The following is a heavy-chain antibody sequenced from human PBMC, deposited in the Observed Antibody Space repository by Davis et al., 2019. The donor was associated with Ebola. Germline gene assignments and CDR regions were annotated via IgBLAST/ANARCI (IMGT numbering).Heavy chain of an antibody. Sequence: GGSLRLSCAASGFTFSNYAMSWVRQAPGKGLEWVSGISGSGATTYYADSVKGRFTISRDNAKNTLYLQMNSLRVEDTAVYYCARGGLPAAQDYWGQGTLVTVSS. CDR2: ISGSGATT. V-gene: IGHV3-23*01. J-gene: IGHJ4*02. D-gene: IGHD2-2*01. CDR1: GFTFSNYA. CDR3: ARGGLPAAQDY.